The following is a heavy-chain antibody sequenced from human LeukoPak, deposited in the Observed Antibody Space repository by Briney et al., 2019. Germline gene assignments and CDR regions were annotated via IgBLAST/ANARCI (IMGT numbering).Heavy chain of an antibody. CDR1: GFTFSSYG. Sequence: GGSLRLSCAASGFTFSSYGMHWVRQAPGKGLEWVAVISYDGSNKYYADSVKGRFTISRDNSKNTLYLQMNSLRAEDTAVYYCATLNGPLLEYWGQGTPVTVSS. CDR3: ATLNGPLLEY. V-gene: IGHV3-30*03. D-gene: IGHD2-8*01. CDR2: ISYDGSNK. J-gene: IGHJ4*02.